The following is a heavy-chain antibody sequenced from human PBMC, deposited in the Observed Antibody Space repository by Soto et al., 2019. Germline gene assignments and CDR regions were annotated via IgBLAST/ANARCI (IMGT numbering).Heavy chain of an antibody. CDR3: ARLQIYDSRAAPTPIFHP. D-gene: IGHD3-22*01. V-gene: IGHV4-39*01. CDR1: GGSFTSTNYF. Sequence: QLQESGPGLVKPSETLSLTCTVSGGSFTSTNYFWGWIRQPPGKGLEWIGYMYYNGNTFYSPSLKRRVTISVDTSKRQFSLDLSSVTAADMAMYYCARLQIYDSRAAPTPIFHPWGLGAMVTVSS. CDR2: MYYNGNT. J-gene: IGHJ1*01.